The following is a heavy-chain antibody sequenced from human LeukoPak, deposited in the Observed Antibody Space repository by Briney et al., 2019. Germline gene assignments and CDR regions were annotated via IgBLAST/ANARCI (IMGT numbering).Heavy chain of an antibody. CDR2: ISGSGGST. J-gene: IGHJ6*02. CDR1: GFTFSSYA. V-gene: IGHV3-23*01. Sequence: PGGSLRLSCAASGFTFSSYAMSWVRQASGKGLEWVSAISGSGGSTYYADSVRGRFTISRDNSKNTLYLQMNSLRSEDTAVYYCAGGYYCIDCYYYYGMDVWGQGTTVTVSS. CDR3: AGGYYCIDCYYYYGMDV. D-gene: IGHD3-22*01.